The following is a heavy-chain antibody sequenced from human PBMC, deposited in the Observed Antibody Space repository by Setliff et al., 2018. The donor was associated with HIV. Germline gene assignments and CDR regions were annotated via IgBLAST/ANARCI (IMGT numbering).Heavy chain of an antibody. CDR3: ASRSYGSSDYYYYMDV. J-gene: IGHJ6*03. V-gene: IGHV1-18*01. CDR1: GYTFTSYG. Sequence: ASVKVSCKASGYTFTSYGISWVRQAPGQGLEWMGWISAYNGNTNYAQKLQGRVTMTTDTSTSTAYMELRSLRSDDTAVNYCASRSYGSSDYYYYMDVWGKGTTVTVSS. CDR2: ISAYNGNT. D-gene: IGHD5-18*01.